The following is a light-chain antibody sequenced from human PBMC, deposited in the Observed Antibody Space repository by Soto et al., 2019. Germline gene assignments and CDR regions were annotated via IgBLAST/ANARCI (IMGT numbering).Light chain of an antibody. Sequence: DIKMTQSPSSLSASVGNRVSITCRASQDISNYLAWYQQKPGKVPEVLIYAASTLQPGVPSRFSGSGSGTDITLTINRLQPDDIATYYCQNYANTPITFGQGTKVDNK. J-gene: IGKJ1*01. CDR3: QNYANTPIT. CDR2: AAS. CDR1: QDISNY. V-gene: IGKV1-27*01.